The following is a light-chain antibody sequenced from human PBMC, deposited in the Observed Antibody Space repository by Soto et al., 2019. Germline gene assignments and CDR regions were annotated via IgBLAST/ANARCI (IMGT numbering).Light chain of an antibody. J-gene: IGKJ1*01. CDR1: QSISDW. Sequence: RSQSPSTLSASVGDRVTITCRASQSISDWLAWYQQTPGKAPKLLIFDVSSLESGVPSRFSGSGSGTEFTLTISSLQPDDFATYYCQQYDSFPWTFGQGTKVDIK. V-gene: IGKV1-5*01. CDR2: DVS. CDR3: QQYDSFPWT.